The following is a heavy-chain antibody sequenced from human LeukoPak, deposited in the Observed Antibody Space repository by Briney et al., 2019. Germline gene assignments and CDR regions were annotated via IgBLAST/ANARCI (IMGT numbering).Heavy chain of an antibody. D-gene: IGHD3-22*01. CDR2: ISWNSGSM. J-gene: IGHJ4*02. CDR1: GFTFDDYA. CDR3: ARGAYYYED. V-gene: IGHV3-9*01. Sequence: GGSLRLSCAASGFTFDDYAMHWVRQAPGKGLEWVSIISWNSGSMGYADSLKGRFTISRDNAKNSLNLQMNSLRAEDTAVYYCARGAYYYEDWGQGTLVTVSS.